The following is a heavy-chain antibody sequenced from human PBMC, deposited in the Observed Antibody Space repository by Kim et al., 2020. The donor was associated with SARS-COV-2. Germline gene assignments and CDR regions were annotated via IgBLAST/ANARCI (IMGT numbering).Heavy chain of an antibody. Sequence: PSFQGQVTISADKSISTAYLQWSSLKASDTAMYYCARQYGGSDYYYGMDVWGQGTTVTVSS. V-gene: IGHV5-51*01. CDR3: ARQYGGSDYYYGMDV. D-gene: IGHD4-17*01. J-gene: IGHJ6*02.